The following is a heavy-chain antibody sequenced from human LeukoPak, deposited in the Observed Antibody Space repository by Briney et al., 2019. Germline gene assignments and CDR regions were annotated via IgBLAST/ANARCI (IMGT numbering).Heavy chain of an antibody. CDR3: ARAPIDFWSGYYVYYFDY. Sequence: GGSLRLSCAASGFTFSDYYMSWIRQAPGKGLERVSYISSSGSTTYYADSVKGRFTISRDNAKNSLYLQMNSLRAEDTAVYYCARAPIDFWSGYYVYYFDYWGQGTLVTVSS. CDR2: ISSSGSTT. CDR1: GFTFSDYY. J-gene: IGHJ4*02. V-gene: IGHV3-11*04. D-gene: IGHD3-3*01.